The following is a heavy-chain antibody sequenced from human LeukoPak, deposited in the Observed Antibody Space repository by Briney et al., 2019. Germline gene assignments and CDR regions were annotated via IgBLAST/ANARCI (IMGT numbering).Heavy chain of an antibody. CDR1: GYTFSSYG. CDR3: ARVDEDGFDY. CDR2: ISTYDGNT. V-gene: IGHV1-18*01. J-gene: IGHJ4*02. Sequence: ASVKVSCKGSGYTFSSYGISWVRQAPGQGLEWMGWISTYDGNTNYAQKLQGRVTMTTDTSTSTAYMELRSLRSDDTAVYYCARVDEDGFDYWGQGALVTVSS.